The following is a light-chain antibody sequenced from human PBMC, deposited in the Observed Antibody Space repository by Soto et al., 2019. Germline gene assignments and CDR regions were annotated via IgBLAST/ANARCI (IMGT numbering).Light chain of an antibody. CDR1: QNINRY. CDR3: QQRSNWPIT. V-gene: IGKV3-11*01. J-gene: IGKJ5*01. CDR2: DAS. Sequence: VLTQSPSTLCFSPGASSTLSCRASQNINRYVAWYPTKTGQPPRLLIYDASTRATGIPARFSGSGSGTDFTLTISSLEPEDFAVYYCQQRSNWPITFGQGTRLEIK.